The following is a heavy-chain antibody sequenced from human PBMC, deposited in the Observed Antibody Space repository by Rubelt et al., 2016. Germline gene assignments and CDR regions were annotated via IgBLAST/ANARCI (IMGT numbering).Heavy chain of an antibody. J-gene: IGHJ2*01. D-gene: IGHD2-21*02. CDR2: IYYSGRT. Sequence: QLQLQESGPGPVKPSETLSLTCTVSGGSISSGSHYWGWIRQPPGKGLEWIGSIYYSGRTYYSPSLKRRVTISVDPSKNQCSHKLSSVTATDTAVYYCARHVVTTIRRYWYFDLRGRGTLVTVSS. CDR3: ARHVVTTIRRYWYFDL. CDR1: GGSISSGSHY. V-gene: IGHV4-39*01.